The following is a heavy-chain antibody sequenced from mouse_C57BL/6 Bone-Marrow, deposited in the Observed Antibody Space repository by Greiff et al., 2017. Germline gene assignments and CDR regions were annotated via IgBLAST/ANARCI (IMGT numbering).Heavy chain of an antibody. V-gene: IGHV1-81*01. CDR3: AYGNYENAMDY. CDR2: IYPRSGNT. CDR1: GYTFTSYG. J-gene: IGHJ4*01. Sequence: QVQLQQSGAELARPGASVKLSCKASGYTFTSYGISWVKQRTGQGLEWIGEIYPRSGNTYYNEKFKGKATLTADKSSRTAYMELRSLTSEDSAVYFCAYGNYENAMDYWGQGTSVTVSS. D-gene: IGHD2-10*02.